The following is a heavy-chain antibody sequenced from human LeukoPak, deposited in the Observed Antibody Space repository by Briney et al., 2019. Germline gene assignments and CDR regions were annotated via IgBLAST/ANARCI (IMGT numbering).Heavy chain of an antibody. CDR3: AKDRGYSYAYFDF. CDR2: IRYDGSNE. CDR1: GFTFSTYG. J-gene: IGHJ4*02. Sequence: PGGSLRLSCAASGFTFSTYGMHWVRQAPGKGLEWVAFIRYDGSNEYYADSVKGRFTISRDNSKNTLYLQMNSLRAEDTAVYYCAKDRGYSYAYFDFRGQGTLVTVSS. V-gene: IGHV3-30*02. D-gene: IGHD5-18*01.